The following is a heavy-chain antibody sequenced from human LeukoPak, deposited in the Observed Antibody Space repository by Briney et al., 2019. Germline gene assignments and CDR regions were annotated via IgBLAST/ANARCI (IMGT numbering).Heavy chain of an antibody. J-gene: IGHJ4*02. CDR2: ISSSDSTI. D-gene: IGHD3-22*01. CDR3: AKSYDSSGYYYFDY. V-gene: IGHV3-48*03. Sequence: GGSLRLSCAASGFTFSSYEMNRVRQAPGKGLEWVSYISSSDSTIYYADSVKGRFTISRDNSKNTLYLQMNSLRAEDTAVYYCAKSYDSSGYYYFDYWGQGTLVTVSS. CDR1: GFTFSSYE.